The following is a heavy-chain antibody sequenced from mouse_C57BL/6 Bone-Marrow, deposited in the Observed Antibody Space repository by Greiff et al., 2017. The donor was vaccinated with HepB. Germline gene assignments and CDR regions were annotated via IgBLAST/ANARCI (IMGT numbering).Heavy chain of an antibody. CDR2: IDPANGNT. CDR1: GYTFTSYW. CDR3: ADYSPGYYAMDY. Sequence: EVQLQQSGTVLARPGASVKMSCKTSGYTFTSYWMHWVKQRPEQGLEWIGRIDPANGNTKYAPKFQGKATITADTSSNTAYLQLSSLTSEDTAIYYCADYSPGYYAMDYWGQGTSVTVSS. J-gene: IGHJ4*01. D-gene: IGHD1-1*01. V-gene: IGHV14-3*01.